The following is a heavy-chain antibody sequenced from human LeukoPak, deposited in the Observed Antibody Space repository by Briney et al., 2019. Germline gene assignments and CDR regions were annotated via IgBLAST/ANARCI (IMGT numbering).Heavy chain of an antibody. CDR2: ISAYNGNT. Sequence: GASVKVSCKASGGTFSSYAISWVRQAPGQGLEWMGWISAYNGNTNYAQKLQGRVTMTTDTSTSTAYMELRSLRSDDTAVYYCAREAYDSSGYDAFDIWGQGTMVTVSS. V-gene: IGHV1-18*01. D-gene: IGHD3-22*01. CDR3: AREAYDSSGYDAFDI. J-gene: IGHJ3*02. CDR1: GGTFSSYA.